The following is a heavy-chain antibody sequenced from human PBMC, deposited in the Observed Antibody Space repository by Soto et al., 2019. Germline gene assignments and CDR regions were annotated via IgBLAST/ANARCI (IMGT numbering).Heavy chain of an antibody. CDR3: ATAGDYRFDN. CDR1: GFTFSSYW. V-gene: IGHV3-74*01. J-gene: IGHJ4*02. Sequence: EVQLVESGGGLVQPGGSLRLSCAASGFTFSSYWMHWVRQAPGEGLVWVSRINSDGSIINYADSVKGRFTISRDNAKNPLYLQMNSLRVEDTAVYYCATAGDYRFDNWGQGTLVTVSS. CDR2: INSDGSII. D-gene: IGHD4-17*01.